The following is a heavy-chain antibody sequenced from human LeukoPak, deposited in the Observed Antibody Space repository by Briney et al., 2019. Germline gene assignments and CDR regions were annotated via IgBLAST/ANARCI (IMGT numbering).Heavy chain of an antibody. CDR2: IYTSGST. Sequence: SETLSLTCTVSGGSISSYYWSWIRQPAGKGLEWIGRIYTSGSTNYNPSLKSRVTMSVDTSKNQFSLKLSSVTAADTAVYYCVRDSYDILTGRIRDAFDIWGQGTMVTVSS. CDR3: VRDSYDILTGRIRDAFDI. J-gene: IGHJ3*02. D-gene: IGHD3-9*01. CDR1: GGSISSYY. V-gene: IGHV4-4*07.